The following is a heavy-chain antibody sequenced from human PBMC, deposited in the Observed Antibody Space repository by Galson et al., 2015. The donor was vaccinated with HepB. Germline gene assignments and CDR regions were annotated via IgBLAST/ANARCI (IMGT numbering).Heavy chain of an antibody. CDR1: GYRSSNYY. Sequence: QSGAEVKKPGESLRISCKASGYRSSNYYFTWVRQMPGKGLEWMGRIDPSDSYTNYSPSFQGHVTISADKSINTAYLQWSSLKASDTAIYYCARRGWDYHESGTYSYRDYWGRGTLVTVSS. V-gene: IGHV5-10-1*01. CDR2: IDPSDSYT. CDR3: ARRGWDYHESGTYSYRDY. J-gene: IGHJ4*02. D-gene: IGHD3-22*01.